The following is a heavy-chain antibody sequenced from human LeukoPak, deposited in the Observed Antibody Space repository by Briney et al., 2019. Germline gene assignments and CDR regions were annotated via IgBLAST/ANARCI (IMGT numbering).Heavy chain of an antibody. CDR2: INSDGSIT. CDR3: AKIDAY. J-gene: IGHJ4*02. V-gene: IGHV3-74*01. Sequence: GGSLRLSCAASGLTFSRNWMHWVRQAPGKGLVWVSRINSDGSITNYADSVKGRFTISRDNARNTLYLQMSSLRAEDTAVYYCAKIDAYWGQGTLVTVSS. CDR1: GLTFSRNW.